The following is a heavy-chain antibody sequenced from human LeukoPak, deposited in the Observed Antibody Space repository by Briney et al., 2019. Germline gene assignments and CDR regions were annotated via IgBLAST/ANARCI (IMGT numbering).Heavy chain of an antibody. CDR1: GFTFSHYG. V-gene: IGHV3-33*06. J-gene: IGHJ4*02. Sequence: GGSLRLSRAASGFTFSHYGMHGVRQAPGRGREWVAVIWNDGSNKYYADSVKGRFTISRDNSQNPVDLHMNSLRAEDTAVYYCAKDAQRGFDYSNSLEYWGQGTLVTVSS. CDR3: AKDAQRGFDYSNSLEY. D-gene: IGHD4-11*01. CDR2: IWNDGSNK.